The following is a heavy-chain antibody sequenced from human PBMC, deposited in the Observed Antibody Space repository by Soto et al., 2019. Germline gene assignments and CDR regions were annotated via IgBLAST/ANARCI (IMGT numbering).Heavy chain of an antibody. CDR2: IYYSGST. CDR3: ARVSGLTIFGVVIAPNYYYYMDV. V-gene: IGHV4-59*01. Sequence: PSETLSLTYTVSGGSISSYYWSWIRQPPGKGLEWIGYIYYSGSTNYNPSLKSRVTISVDTSKSQFSLKLSSVTAADTAVYYCARVSGLTIFGVVIAPNYYYYMDVWGKGTTVTVSS. CDR1: GGSISSYY. D-gene: IGHD3-3*01. J-gene: IGHJ6*03.